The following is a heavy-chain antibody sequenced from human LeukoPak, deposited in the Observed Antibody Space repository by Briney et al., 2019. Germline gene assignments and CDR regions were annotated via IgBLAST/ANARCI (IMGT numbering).Heavy chain of an antibody. D-gene: IGHD3-10*01. Sequence: PGESLRLSCAGSGFTLGSYSMSWVRQPPGKGLEWVSAISGNGYNTYYADSVKGRFTISSESSGNTLYLQMHNLRAEDTAVYYCAKGVRLWFAFYFDYWGQGTLVTVSS. J-gene: IGHJ4*02. V-gene: IGHV3-23*01. CDR1: GFTLGSYS. CDR3: AKGVRLWFAFYFDY. CDR2: ISGNGYNT.